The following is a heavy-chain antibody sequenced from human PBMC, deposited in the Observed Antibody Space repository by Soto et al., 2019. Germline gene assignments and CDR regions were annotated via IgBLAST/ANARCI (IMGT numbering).Heavy chain of an antibody. CDR3: ALVATNHDAFDI. V-gene: IGHV5-10-1*01. D-gene: IGHD5-12*01. CDR2: IDPSDSYT. J-gene: IGHJ3*02. Sequence: PGESLKISCKGSGYSFTSYCISWVRQMPGKGLEWMGRIDPSDSYTNYSPSFQGHVTISADKSISTAYLQWSSLKASDTAMYYCALVATNHDAFDIWGQGTMVTVSS. CDR1: GYSFTSYC.